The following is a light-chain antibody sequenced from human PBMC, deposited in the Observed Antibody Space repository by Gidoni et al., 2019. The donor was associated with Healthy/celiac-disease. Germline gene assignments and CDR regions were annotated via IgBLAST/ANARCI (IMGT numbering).Light chain of an antibody. CDR1: QDISNY. J-gene: IGKJ1*01. CDR2: DAS. Sequence: DIQMTQSPSSLSASVGDRVPITCQASQDISNYLNWYQQKPGKAPKLLIYDASNLKTGVPSRFSGSGSGTDFTFTISSLQPEDIATYYCQQYDNLPRTFGQGTKVEIK. V-gene: IGKV1-33*01. CDR3: QQYDNLPRT.